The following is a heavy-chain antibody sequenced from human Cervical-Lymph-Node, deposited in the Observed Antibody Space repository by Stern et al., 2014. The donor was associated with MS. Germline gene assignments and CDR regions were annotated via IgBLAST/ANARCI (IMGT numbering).Heavy chain of an antibody. D-gene: IGHD2-15*01. CDR1: GYTFTTFA. V-gene: IGHV1-3*01. CDR2: IAASNANT. J-gene: IGHJ4*02. Sequence: VQLVQSGSEVKKPGASVKVSCKASGYTFTTFAVHWVRQAPGQRLAWMGCIAASNANTRYSQKFHDRLTFSRDTSAHTVYMELRGLRSEDSAVYDCARGRGVILAASYFDDWGQGTPVTVSS. CDR3: ARGRGVILAASYFDD.